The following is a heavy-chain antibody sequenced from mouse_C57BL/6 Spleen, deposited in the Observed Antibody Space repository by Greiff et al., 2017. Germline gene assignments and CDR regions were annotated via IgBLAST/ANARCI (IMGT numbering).Heavy chain of an antibody. CDR3: ASPRSNFYAMDY. Sequence: QVQLQQSGAELARPGASVKLSCKASGYTFTSYGISWVKQRNGQGLEWIGEIYPRSGNTYYNEKFKGKATLTADKSSSTAYMELRSLTSEDSAVYFCASPRSNFYAMDYWGQGTSVTVSS. D-gene: IGHD2-5*01. J-gene: IGHJ4*01. CDR2: IYPRSGNT. CDR1: GYTFTSYG. V-gene: IGHV1-81*01.